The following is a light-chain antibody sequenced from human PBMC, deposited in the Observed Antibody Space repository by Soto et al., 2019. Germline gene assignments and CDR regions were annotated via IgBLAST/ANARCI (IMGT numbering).Light chain of an antibody. CDR1: QSVSSY. Sequence: EIVLTQSPATLSLSPGERATLSCRASQSVSSYLLWYQQKPGQAPKFLIYGVSSRATGIPDRFSGSGSGTDFTLAISRLEPEDFAVYHCQQYGSSPLITFGQGTRLEIK. CDR2: GVS. J-gene: IGKJ5*01. CDR3: QQYGSSPLIT. V-gene: IGKV3-20*01.